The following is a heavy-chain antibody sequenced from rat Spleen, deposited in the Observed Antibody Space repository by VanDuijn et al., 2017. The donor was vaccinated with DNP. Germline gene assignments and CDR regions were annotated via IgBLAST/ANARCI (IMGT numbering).Heavy chain of an antibody. CDR2: ISYSGAT. CDR1: GYSITSNY. D-gene: IGHD1-11*01. J-gene: IGHJ1*01. Sequence: EVQLQESGPGLVKPSQSLSLTCSVTGYSITSNYWAWIRKFPGNKMEWMGYISYSGATAYNPSLKSRISLTRDTSKNQFFLHLNSVTTEDTATYYCARGLNYGGSIYSWYFDFWGPGTMVTVSS. V-gene: IGHV3-1*01. CDR3: ARGLNYGGSIYSWYFDF.